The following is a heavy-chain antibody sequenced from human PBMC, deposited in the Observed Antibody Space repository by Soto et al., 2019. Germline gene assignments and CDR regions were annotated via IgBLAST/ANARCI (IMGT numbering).Heavy chain of an antibody. V-gene: IGHV3-33*08. D-gene: IGHD3-10*01. CDR2: IWYDGSNK. J-gene: IGHJ6*02. CDR1: GFTFSYYE. Sequence: PGGSLRLSCAASGFTFSYYEMHWVRQAPGKGLEWVAIIWYDGSNKYYADSVKGRFTISRDNSQNTLYLQMNSLGAEDTAVYYCARASNMGRGASYYYALAVRGQGTTVTVSS. CDR3: ARASNMGRGASYYYALAV.